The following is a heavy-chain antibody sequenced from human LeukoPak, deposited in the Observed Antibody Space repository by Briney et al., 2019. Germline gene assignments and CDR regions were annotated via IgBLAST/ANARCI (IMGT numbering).Heavy chain of an antibody. CDR1: GFTFSSYA. CDR2: ITSGGST. CDR3: AKDGALSAASYFFDY. V-gene: IGHV3-23*01. J-gene: IGHJ4*02. Sequence: PGGSLRLSCEASGFTFSSYAMIWVRQAPGKGLEWVSAITSGGSTYYADSVKGRFTISRDNSKNTLYLQMNSLRAEDTAVYYCAKDGALSAASYFFDYWGQGTLVTVSS. D-gene: IGHD4/OR15-4a*01.